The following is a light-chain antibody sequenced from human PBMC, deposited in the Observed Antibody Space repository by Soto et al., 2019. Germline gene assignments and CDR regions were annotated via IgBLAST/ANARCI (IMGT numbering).Light chain of an antibody. CDR1: SSNIGAGYG. J-gene: IGLJ1*01. CDR2: GNS. Sequence: QSVLTQPPSVSGAPGQWVTISCTGSSSNIGAGYGVQWYQQFPGTAPKLLIYGNSNRPSGVPDRFSGSKSGTSASLAITGLQAEDEADYYCQSYDSSLSGYVFGTGTKLTVL. CDR3: QSYDSSLSGYV. V-gene: IGLV1-40*01.